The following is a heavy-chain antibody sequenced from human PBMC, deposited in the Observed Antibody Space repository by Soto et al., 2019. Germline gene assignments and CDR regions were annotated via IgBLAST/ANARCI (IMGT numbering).Heavy chain of an antibody. CDR1: GFTFSSYA. CDR2: IKSKTDGGTT. CDR3: TRRQAIDY. V-gene: IGHV3-15*01. J-gene: IGHJ4*02. Sequence: TGGSLRLSCAASGFTFSSYAMSWVRQAPGKGLEWVGRIKSKTDGGTTDYAAPVKGRFTISRDDSKNTLYLQMNSLKTEDTAVYYCTRRQAIDYWGQGTLVTVSS.